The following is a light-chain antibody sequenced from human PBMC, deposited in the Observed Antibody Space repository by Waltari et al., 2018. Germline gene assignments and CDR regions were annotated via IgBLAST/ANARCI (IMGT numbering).Light chain of an antibody. CDR2: KAS. CDR1: QSISSW. CDR3: LQYSSSPLT. V-gene: IGKV1-12*01. Sequence: DIQMTQSPSSLSASVGDTVTITCRASQSISSWLDWYQQKPGKAPKLLIYKASSLQTGVPSRFSGSASGTEFTLTISSLQPEDFATYYCLQYSSSPLTFGGGTKVEIK. J-gene: IGKJ4*01.